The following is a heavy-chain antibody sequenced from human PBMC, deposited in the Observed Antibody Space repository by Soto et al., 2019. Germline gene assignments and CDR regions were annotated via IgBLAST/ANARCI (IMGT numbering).Heavy chain of an antibody. CDR2: ISGSGGST. D-gene: IGHD5-12*01. V-gene: IGHV3-23*01. CDR3: AKDSEDIVTFGYYYYYYMDV. J-gene: IGHJ6*03. Sequence: GGSLRLSCAASGFTFSSYAMSWVRQAPGKGLEWVSAISGSGGSTYYADSVKGRFTISRDNSKNTLYLQMNSLRAEDTAVYYCAKDSEDIVTFGYYYYYYMDVWGKGTTVTVSS. CDR1: GFTFSSYA.